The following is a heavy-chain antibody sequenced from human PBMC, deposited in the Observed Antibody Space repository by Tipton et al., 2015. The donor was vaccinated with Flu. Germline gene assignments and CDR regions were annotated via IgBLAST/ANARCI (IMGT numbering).Heavy chain of an antibody. CDR3: ARARHCSGGSCYYENWFDP. J-gene: IGHJ5*02. CDR2: IRHSGTT. V-gene: IGHV4-61*08. Sequence: LRLSCAVSGGSVSSDDYYWNWIRQPPGKGLEWIAYIRHSGTTNYSPSLRSRVTISVDTSKNQFSLKLDSVTAADTAIYYCARARHCSGGSCYYENWFDPWGQGTLVTVSS. CDR1: GGSVSSDDYY. D-gene: IGHD2-15*01.